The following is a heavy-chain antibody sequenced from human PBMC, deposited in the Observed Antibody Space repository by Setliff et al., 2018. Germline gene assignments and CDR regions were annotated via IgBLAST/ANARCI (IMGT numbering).Heavy chain of an antibody. CDR3: ARTSTYVLGSGSYWDRWFDP. D-gene: IGHD3-10*01. V-gene: IGHV4-31*03. CDR1: GGSISSGGYF. CDR2: IYYTGKT. Sequence: SETLSLTCTVSGGSISSGGYFWSWIRHLPGKGLQWLGHIYYTGKTYYNPSLKSRLEMSVDTSKREFALRLSSVTAADTAVYYCARTSTYVLGSGSYWDRWFDPWSQGTLVTVSS. J-gene: IGHJ5*02.